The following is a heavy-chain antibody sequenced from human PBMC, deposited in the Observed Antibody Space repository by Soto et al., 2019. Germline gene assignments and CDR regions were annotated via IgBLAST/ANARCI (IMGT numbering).Heavy chain of an antibody. J-gene: IGHJ5*02. CDR3: ARALITMVRGPWFDP. V-gene: IGHV4-59*08. CDR2: IYYSGST. CDR1: GGSISSYY. Sequence: SETLSLTCTVSGGSISSYYWSWIRQPPGKGLEWIGYIYYSGSTNYNPSLKSRVTISVDTSKNQFPLKLSSVTAADTAVYYCARALITMVRGPWFDPWGQGTLVNVSS. D-gene: IGHD3-10*01.